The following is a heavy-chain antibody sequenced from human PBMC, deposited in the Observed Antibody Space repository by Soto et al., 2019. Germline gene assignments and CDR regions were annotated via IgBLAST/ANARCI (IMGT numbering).Heavy chain of an antibody. CDR3: ARQRSWYPYGMDV. V-gene: IGHV5-51*01. Sequence: PGESLKISCKGSGYSFTSYWIGWVRQMPGKGLEWMGIIYPGDSDTRYSPSFQGQVTISADKSISTAYLQWISLKASDTAMYYCARQRSWYPYGMDVWCQATTVTLSS. CDR1: GYSFTSYW. J-gene: IGHJ6*02. D-gene: IGHD6-13*01. CDR2: IYPGDSDT.